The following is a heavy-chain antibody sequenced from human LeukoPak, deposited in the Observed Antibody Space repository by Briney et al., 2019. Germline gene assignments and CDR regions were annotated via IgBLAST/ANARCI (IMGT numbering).Heavy chain of an antibody. CDR3: ARAMRNYCSGGSCYFRPLDY. D-gene: IGHD2-15*01. CDR1: GYTFTGYY. J-gene: IGHJ4*02. CDR2: INPNSGGT. Sequence: SVKVSCKASGYTFTGYYMHWVRQAPGQGLEWMGRINPNSGGTNYAQKFQGRVTMTRDTSISTAYMELSRLRSDDTAVYYCARAMRNYCSGGSCYFRPLDYWGQGTLVTVSS. V-gene: IGHV1-2*06.